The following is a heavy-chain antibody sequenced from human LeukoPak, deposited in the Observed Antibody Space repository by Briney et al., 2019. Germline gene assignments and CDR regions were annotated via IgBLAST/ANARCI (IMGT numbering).Heavy chain of an antibody. CDR2: ISSSSSYI. Sequence: GGSLRLSCAASGFTFSSYSMNWVRQAPGKGLEWVSSISSSSSYIYYADSVEGRFTISRDNAKNSLYLQMNSLRAEDTAVYYCARDSFSSSWVTNYYYYGMDVWGQGTTVTVSS. V-gene: IGHV3-21*01. D-gene: IGHD6-13*01. CDR1: GFTFSSYS. J-gene: IGHJ6*02. CDR3: ARDSFSSSWVTNYYYYGMDV.